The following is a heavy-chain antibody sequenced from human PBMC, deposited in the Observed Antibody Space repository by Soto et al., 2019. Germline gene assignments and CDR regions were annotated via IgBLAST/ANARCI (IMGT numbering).Heavy chain of an antibody. Sequence: VGSLILSCAXSGFTFSSYAMHWVRQAPGKGLEWVAVISYDGSNKYYADSVKGRFTISRDNSKNTLYLQMNSLRAEDTAVYYCARHNLVDYDFWSGHDAFDIWGQGAMVTVSS. V-gene: IGHV3-30-3*01. D-gene: IGHD3-3*01. J-gene: IGHJ3*02. CDR1: GFTFSSYA. CDR3: ARHNLVDYDFWSGHDAFDI. CDR2: ISYDGSNK.